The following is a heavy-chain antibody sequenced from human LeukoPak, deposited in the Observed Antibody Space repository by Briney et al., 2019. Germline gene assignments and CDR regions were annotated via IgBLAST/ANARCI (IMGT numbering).Heavy chain of an antibody. CDR1: SGYA. J-gene: IGHJ4*02. Sequence: GGSLSLSCTTSSGYAMSWVRQAPGKGLEWVSSITSSGYNTYYADSVKGRFTISRHNSKNTLYLQLNSLRVEDTAVYYCAKSNVYFEYWGQGTLV. V-gene: IGHV3-23*01. D-gene: IGHD3-10*02. CDR3: AKSNVYFEY. CDR2: ITSSGYNT.